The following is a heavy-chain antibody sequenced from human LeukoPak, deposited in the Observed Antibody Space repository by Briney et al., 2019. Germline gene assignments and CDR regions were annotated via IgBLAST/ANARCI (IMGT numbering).Heavy chain of an antibody. CDR1: GLTVSSYG. J-gene: IGHJ4*02. Sequence: GGSLRLSCVASGLTVSSYGMNWVRQAPGKGLEWVSYISSSSSTIYYADSVKGRFTISRDNAKNSLDLQMNSLRDEDTAVYYCARDLALTYYYGSDPDFYFDYWGQGTLVTVSS. CDR2: ISSSSSTI. CDR3: ARDLALTYYYGSDPDFYFDY. V-gene: IGHV3-48*02. D-gene: IGHD3-10*01.